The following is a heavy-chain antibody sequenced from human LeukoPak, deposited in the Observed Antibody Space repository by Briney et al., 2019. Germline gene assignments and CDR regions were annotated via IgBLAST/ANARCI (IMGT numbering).Heavy chain of an antibody. CDR2: ITSTSTYI. D-gene: IGHD4-11*01. J-gene: IGHJ5*02. V-gene: IGHV3-21*01. CDR3: ARDLTVTSTCWFDR. CDR1: GFTFSSYT. Sequence: GGSLRLSCAVSGFTFSSYTMNWVRQAPGKGLEWVSSITSTSTYIYYADSVKGRYTISRDNAKNSLYLQMNSLRAEDTAIYYCARDLTVTSTCWFDRWGQGTLVTVSS.